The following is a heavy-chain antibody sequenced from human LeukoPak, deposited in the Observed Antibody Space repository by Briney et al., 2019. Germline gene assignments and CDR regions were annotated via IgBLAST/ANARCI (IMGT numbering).Heavy chain of an antibody. D-gene: IGHD5-18*01. CDR2: IYTSGST. V-gene: IGHV4-4*07. Sequence: SETLSLTCTVSGGSISSYYWSWLRQPAGKGLEWIGRIYTSGSTNYNPSLKSRVTMSVDTSKNQFSLKLSSVTAADTAVYYCARTRGAGYSYGFNYYYYMDVWGKGTTVTVSS. CDR1: GGSISSYY. CDR3: ARTRGAGYSYGFNYYYYMDV. J-gene: IGHJ6*03.